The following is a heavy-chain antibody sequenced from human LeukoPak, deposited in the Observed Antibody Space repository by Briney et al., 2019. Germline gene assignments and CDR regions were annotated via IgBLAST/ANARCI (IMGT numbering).Heavy chain of an antibody. CDR3: AAYGMNAFDM. V-gene: IGHV3-11*01. CDR2: ITNSDPTM. Sequence: GGSLRLSCVASGFSFNEYPMSWIRQAPGKGLECVSHITNSDPTMYYADSVRGRFTISRDNAKKSLYLQMNSLRAEDTAVYYCAAYGMNAFDMWGQGTMVTVSS. J-gene: IGHJ3*02. CDR1: GFSFNEYP. D-gene: IGHD3-10*01.